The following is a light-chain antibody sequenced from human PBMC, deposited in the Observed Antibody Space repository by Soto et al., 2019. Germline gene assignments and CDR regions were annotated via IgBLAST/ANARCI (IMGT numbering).Light chain of an antibody. CDR2: GAS. CDR1: QSVRSK. V-gene: IGKV3-15*01. CDR3: QHYNNRTIT. J-gene: IGKJ4*01. Sequence: DIVLTHSPASLSVSPGERATLSCSASQSVRSKVVWYKQKPGQAPSLVVFGASTSATSIPARFSGSGYGTEFTLTMSSLQSEDFAVYYCQHYNNRTITFGGGTKVDI.